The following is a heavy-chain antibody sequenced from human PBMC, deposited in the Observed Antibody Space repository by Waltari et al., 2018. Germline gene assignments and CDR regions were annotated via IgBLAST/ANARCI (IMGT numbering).Heavy chain of an antibody. CDR3: ATGDSSSPADAFDI. J-gene: IGHJ3*02. CDR1: GYTLTELS. D-gene: IGHD6-6*01. CDR2: FDPEDGET. Sequence: QVQLVQSGAEVKKPGASVKVSCKVSGYTLTELSMHWVRQAPGKGLEWMGGFDPEDGETIYAQKFQGRVTTTEDTSTDTAYMELSSLRSEDTAVYYCATGDSSSPADAFDIWGQGTMVTVSS. V-gene: IGHV1-24*01.